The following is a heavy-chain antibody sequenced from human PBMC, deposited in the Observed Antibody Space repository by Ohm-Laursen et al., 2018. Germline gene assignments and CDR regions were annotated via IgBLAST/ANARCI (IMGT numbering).Heavy chain of an antibody. D-gene: IGHD3-10*01. Sequence: SLRLSCAASGFTFSSYAMSWVRQAPGKGLEWVSAISGSGSTIYYADSVKGRFTISRDNAKNSLYLQMNSLRAEDTAVYYCARVGGGLLDYWGQGTLVTVSS. V-gene: IGHV3-23*01. CDR2: ISGSGSTI. J-gene: IGHJ4*02. CDR1: GFTFSSYA. CDR3: ARVGGGLLDY.